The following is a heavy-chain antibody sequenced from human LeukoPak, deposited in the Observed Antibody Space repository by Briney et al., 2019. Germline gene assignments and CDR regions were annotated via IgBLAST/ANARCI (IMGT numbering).Heavy chain of an antibody. CDR2: IYYSGST. V-gene: IGHV4-59*01. D-gene: IGHD5-12*01. CDR3: AREGGYDQIDY. Sequence: SETLSLTCTVSGGSISSYYWSWIRQPPGKGLEWIGYIYYSGSTNYNPSLKSRVTISVDTSKNQFSLELSSVTAADTAVYYCAREGGYDQIDYWGQGTLVTVSS. CDR1: GGSISSYY. J-gene: IGHJ4*02.